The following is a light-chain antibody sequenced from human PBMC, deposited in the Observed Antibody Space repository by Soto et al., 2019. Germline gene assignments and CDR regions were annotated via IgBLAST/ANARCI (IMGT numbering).Light chain of an antibody. J-gene: IGKJ5*01. V-gene: IGKV1-5*03. CDR2: KAS. Sequence: DIQMTQTPSSLSASVADRVTITCRASQTVSIYLNWYQQKPGKAPKLLIYKASSLESGVPSRFSGSGSGTEFTLTISSLQPDDFATYYCQQYNSYGITFGQGTRLEIK. CDR1: QTVSIY. CDR3: QQYNSYGIT.